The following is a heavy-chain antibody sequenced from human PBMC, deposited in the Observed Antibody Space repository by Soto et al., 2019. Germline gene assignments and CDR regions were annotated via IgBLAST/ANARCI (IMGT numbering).Heavy chain of an antibody. J-gene: IGHJ3*01. D-gene: IGHD1-26*01. CDR3: ATDSPRVGAFDV. Sequence: QVQLIQSGAEVKKPGASVTVSCKVSGHLLTELHMHWVRQAPGKGLEWMGGFDPAKDQIIYAQKFQGRVIMTEDTSRDTAYMELSSLRYEDTAVYYCATDSPRVGAFDVWGQGTMVTVSS. CDR1: GHLLTELH. CDR2: FDPAKDQI. V-gene: IGHV1-24*01.